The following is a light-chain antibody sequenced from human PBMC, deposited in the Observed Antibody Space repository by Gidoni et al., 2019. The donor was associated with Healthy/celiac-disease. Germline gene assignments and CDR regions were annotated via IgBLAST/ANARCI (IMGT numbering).Light chain of an antibody. CDR2: DNN. CDR3: GTWDSSLSVV. CDR1: SSNIGNNY. Sequence: SVLPQPPSVSAAPGQKVTISCSGSSSNIGNNYVSWYQQRPGTAPKLLIYDNNKRPSGIPDRFSGSKSGTSATLGITGLQTGDEADYYCGTWDSSLSVVFGGGTKLTVL. V-gene: IGLV1-51*01. J-gene: IGLJ2*01.